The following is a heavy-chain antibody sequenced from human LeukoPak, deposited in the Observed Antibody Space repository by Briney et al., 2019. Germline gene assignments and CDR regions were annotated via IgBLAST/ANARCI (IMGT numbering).Heavy chain of an antibody. J-gene: IGHJ4*02. CDR3: ARDGGRAVHLDY. V-gene: IGHV3-7*01. CDR2: IKQDGSVK. Sequence: PGGSLRLSCAASGFTFSNYWMSWVRLAPGKGLEWVANIKQDGSVKYYVDSVKGRFTISRDNAKNTLNLQMNSLRVEDTAVYYCARDGGRAVHLDYWGQGTLVTVSS. D-gene: IGHD3-16*01. CDR1: GFTFSNYW.